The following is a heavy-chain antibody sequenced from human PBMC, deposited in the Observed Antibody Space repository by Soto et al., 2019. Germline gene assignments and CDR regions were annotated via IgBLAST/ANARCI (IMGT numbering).Heavy chain of an antibody. J-gene: IGHJ5*02. V-gene: IGHV1-69*06. D-gene: IGHD6-6*01. CDR3: ARERQIVRRAAVDGFDP. Sequence: SVKVSCKASGGTFSSYAISWVRQAPGQGLEWMGGIIPIFGTANYAQKFQGRVTITADKSTSTAYMELSSVRSEDTAVYYCARERQIVRRAAVDGFDPWGQGTLVTVSS. CDR1: GGTFSSYA. CDR2: IIPIFGTA.